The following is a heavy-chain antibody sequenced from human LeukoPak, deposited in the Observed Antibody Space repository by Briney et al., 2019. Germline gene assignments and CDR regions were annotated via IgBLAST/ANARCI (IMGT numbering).Heavy chain of an antibody. CDR2: IYYSGST. D-gene: IGHD1-26*01. Sequence: SETLSLTCTVSGGSISSYYWSWIRQPPGKGLEWIGYIYYSGSTNYNPSLKSRVTISVDTSKNQFSLKLSSVTAADTAVYYCARRLVGATVDYWGQGTLVTVSS. J-gene: IGHJ4*02. CDR1: GGSISSYY. CDR3: ARRLVGATVDY. V-gene: IGHV4-59*12.